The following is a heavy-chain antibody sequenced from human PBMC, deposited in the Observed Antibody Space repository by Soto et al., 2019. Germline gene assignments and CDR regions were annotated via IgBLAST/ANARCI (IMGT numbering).Heavy chain of an antibody. V-gene: IGHV1-18*04. CDR1: GYTFSTYG. CDR3: AREGDYPYNHSGMDA. CDR2: IRVYNGNT. Sequence: ASVKVSCKASGYTFSTYGITWVRQARGQGLEWMGWIRVYNGNTNYAQKFRGRVTMTTDTSTTTAYMELRSLTSDDTAVYYCAREGDYPYNHSGMDAWGQGTTVTVSS. J-gene: IGHJ6*02. D-gene: IGHD1-20*01.